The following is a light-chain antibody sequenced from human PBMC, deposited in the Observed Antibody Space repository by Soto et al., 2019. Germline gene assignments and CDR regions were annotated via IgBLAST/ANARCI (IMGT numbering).Light chain of an antibody. J-gene: IGLJ2*01. Sequence: QSALTQPASVSGSPGHSITISCTGTSSDVGGYNYVSWYQQHPDKAPKLMIYDVSNRPSGVSNRFSGSKSGNTASLTISGLQADDEADYYCCSYTTSSTRVFGGGTKLTVL. CDR1: SSDVGGYNY. CDR2: DVS. V-gene: IGLV2-14*03. CDR3: CSYTTSSTRV.